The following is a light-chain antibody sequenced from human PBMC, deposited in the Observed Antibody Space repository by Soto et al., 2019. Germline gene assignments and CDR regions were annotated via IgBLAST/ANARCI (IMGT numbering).Light chain of an antibody. CDR3: QQYGSSPIP. CDR2: GAS. CDR1: QSVSSSY. Sequence: EIVLRQSPCALSLYPGERATLSFRASQSVSSSYLAWYQQKPGQAPRLLIYGASSRATGIPDRFSGSGSGTDFTLTISRLEPEDFAVYYCQQYGSSPIPFGQGTRLEIK. V-gene: IGKV3-20*01. J-gene: IGKJ5*01.